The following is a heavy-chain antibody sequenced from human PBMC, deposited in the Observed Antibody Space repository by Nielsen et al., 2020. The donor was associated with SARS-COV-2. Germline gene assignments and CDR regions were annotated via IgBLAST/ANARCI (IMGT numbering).Heavy chain of an antibody. CDR2: ISAYNGNT. D-gene: IGHD3-10*01. CDR3: ARADGVFDY. V-gene: IGHV1-18*01. CDR1: GYTFTSYG. J-gene: IGHJ4*02. Sequence: ASLQISCNASGYTFTSYGISWVRQAPGQGLEWMGWISAYNGNTNYAQKPQGRVTMTTDTSTSTAYMELRSLGSDDTAVYYCARADGVFDYWGQGTLVTVSS.